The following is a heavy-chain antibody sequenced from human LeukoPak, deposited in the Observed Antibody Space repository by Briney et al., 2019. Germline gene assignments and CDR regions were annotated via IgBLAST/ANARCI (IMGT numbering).Heavy chain of an antibody. D-gene: IGHD4-11*01. CDR3: ARYSNYGDYYYYYMDV. J-gene: IGHJ6*03. V-gene: IGHV4-39*07. CDR2: IYYSGST. Sequence: SETLSLTCTVSGGSISSSSYYWGLIRQPPGKGLEWIGSIYYSGSTYYNPSLKSRVTISVDTSKNQFSLKLSSVTAADTAVYYCARYSNYGDYYYYYMDVWGKGTTVTVSS. CDR1: GGSISSSSYY.